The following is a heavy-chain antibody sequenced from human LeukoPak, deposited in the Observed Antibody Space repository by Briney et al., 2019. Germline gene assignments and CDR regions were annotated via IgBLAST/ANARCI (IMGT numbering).Heavy chain of an antibody. CDR2: IYSSGST. J-gene: IGHJ4*02. CDR1: GGSISSGGYY. Sequence: PSQTLSLTCTVSGGSISSGGYYWSWIRQHPGKGLEWIGYIYSSGSTYYNPPLKSRVTISVDTSKNQFSLKLSSVTAADTAVYYCARTLDYGGNHPDYWGQGTLVTVSS. D-gene: IGHD4-23*01. CDR3: ARTLDYGGNHPDY. V-gene: IGHV4-31*03.